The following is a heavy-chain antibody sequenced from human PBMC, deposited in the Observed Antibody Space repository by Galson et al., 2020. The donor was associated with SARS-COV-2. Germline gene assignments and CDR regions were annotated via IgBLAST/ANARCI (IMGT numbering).Heavy chain of an antibody. CDR2: ISGSGGST. CDR1: GFTFSSYA. J-gene: IGHJ2*01. V-gene: IGHV3-23*01. CDR3: AKRTSDYGDYWYFDL. Sequence: QAGGSLRLSCAASGFTFSSYAMSWVRQAPGKGLEWVSAISGSGGSTYYADSVKGRFTISRDNSKNTLYLQMNSLRAEDTAVYYCAKRTSDYGDYWYFDLWGRGTLVTVSS. D-gene: IGHD4-17*01.